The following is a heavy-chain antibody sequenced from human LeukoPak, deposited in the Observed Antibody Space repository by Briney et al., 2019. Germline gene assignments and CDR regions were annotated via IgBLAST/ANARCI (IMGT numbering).Heavy chain of an antibody. CDR2: IYSSGTT. CDR3: ARNYVGYAFDI. J-gene: IGHJ3*02. D-gene: IGHD1-7*01. Sequence: PSETLSLTCTVSGGSVRSYYWSWIRQPPGKGLEWIGYIYSSGTTNYNPSLKTGVTISVDTSKNQFSLKLTSVTDADTAVYYCARNYVGYAFDIWGQGTMVTVSS. CDR1: GGSVRSYY. V-gene: IGHV4-59*02.